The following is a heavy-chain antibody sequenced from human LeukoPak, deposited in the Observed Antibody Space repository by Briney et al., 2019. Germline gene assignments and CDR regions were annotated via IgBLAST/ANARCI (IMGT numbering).Heavy chain of an antibody. CDR3: AKDTHFRITFGGVIVAEDDY. D-gene: IGHD3-16*02. CDR2: ISGSGGST. V-gene: IGHV3-23*01. J-gene: IGHJ4*02. Sequence: GGSLRLSCAASGFTFSSYAMSWVRQAPGKGLEWVSAISGSGGSTYYADSVKGRFTISRDNSKNTLYLQMNSLRAEDTAVYYCAKDTHFRITFGGVIVAEDDYWGQGTLVTVSS. CDR1: GFTFSSYA.